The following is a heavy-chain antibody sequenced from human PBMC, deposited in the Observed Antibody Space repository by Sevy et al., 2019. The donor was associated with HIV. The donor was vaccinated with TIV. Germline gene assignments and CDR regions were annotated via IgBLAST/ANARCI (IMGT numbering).Heavy chain of an antibody. CDR2: IYYNGHI. J-gene: IGHJ4*02. V-gene: IGHV4-59*08. CDR3: AGENAWGRGYS. Sequence: SETLSLTCTVSGGSITRLYWNWIRQLPGKGLEWIATIYYNGHINYNPSLKSRVTLSLDTSKNQFSLRLSSVTAADTAMYYCAGENAWGRGYSWGQGTLVTVSS. D-gene: IGHD1-26*01. CDR1: GGSITRLY.